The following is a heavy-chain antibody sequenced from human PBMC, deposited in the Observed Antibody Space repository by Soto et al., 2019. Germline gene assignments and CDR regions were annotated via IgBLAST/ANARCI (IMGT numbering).Heavy chain of an antibody. Sequence: GASVKVSCKASGYTFTSYAMHWVRQAPGQRLEWMGWINAGNGNTKYSQKFQGRVTITRDTSASTAYMELSSLRSEDTAVYYCARGSDSHYSMYVWGQGTTVTVSS. D-gene: IGHD2-21*02. V-gene: IGHV1-3*01. J-gene: IGHJ6*02. CDR1: GYTFTSYA. CDR2: INAGNGNT. CDR3: ARGSDSHYSMYV.